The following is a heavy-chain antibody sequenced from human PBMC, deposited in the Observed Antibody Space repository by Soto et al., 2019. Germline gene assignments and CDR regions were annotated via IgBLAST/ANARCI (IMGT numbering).Heavy chain of an antibody. Sequence: EVQLVESGGGLVQPGGSLRLSCAASGFTFSSYWMHWVRQAPVKGLVWVSRINSDGSSTSYADSVKGRFTISRDNAKNTLYLQMNSLRAEDTAVYYCTSSLLTPFDYWGQGTLVTVSS. J-gene: IGHJ4*02. CDR2: INSDGSST. V-gene: IGHV3-74*01. D-gene: IGHD2-15*01. CDR1: GFTFSSYW. CDR3: TSSLLTPFDY.